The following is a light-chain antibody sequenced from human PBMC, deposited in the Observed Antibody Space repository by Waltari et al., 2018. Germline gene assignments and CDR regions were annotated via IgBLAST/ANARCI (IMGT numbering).Light chain of an antibody. CDR1: QDISNY. Sequence: SSLSASVGDRVTITCQASQDISNYLNWYQQKPGKAPQLLIYDASNLETGVPSRFSGSASGTDFTFTISSLQPEDIATYYCQQYDNLPSWAFGQGTKVEIK. V-gene: IGKV1-33*01. J-gene: IGKJ1*01. CDR3: QQYDNLPSWA. CDR2: DAS.